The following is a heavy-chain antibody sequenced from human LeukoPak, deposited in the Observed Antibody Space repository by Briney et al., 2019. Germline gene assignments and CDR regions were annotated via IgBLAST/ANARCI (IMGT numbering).Heavy chain of an antibody. Sequence: PGGSLRLSCAVSGFTSSGYWMSWVRQAPGKGLEWVARLHADGIERYSVDSVKGRFTISRDNAKNSLYLQMYSLRLDDTAVYYCARGGYSFDYLGQGTLVTVSS. CDR2: LHADGIER. V-gene: IGHV3-7*01. D-gene: IGHD5-12*01. J-gene: IGHJ4*02. CDR1: GFTSSGYW. CDR3: ARGGYSFDY.